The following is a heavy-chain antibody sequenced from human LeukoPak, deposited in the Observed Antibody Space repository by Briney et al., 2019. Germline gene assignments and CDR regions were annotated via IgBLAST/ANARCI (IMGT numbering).Heavy chain of an antibody. D-gene: IGHD3-10*01. Sequence: SETLSLTCTVSGGSISSYYWSWIRQPPGKGLEWIGYIYYSGSTNYNPSLKSRVTISVDTSKNQFSLKLSSVTAADTAVYYCARDYNHITIVHWGQGTLVTVSS. V-gene: IGHV4-59*12. CDR3: ARDYNHITIVH. CDR2: IYYSGST. J-gene: IGHJ4*02. CDR1: GGSISSYY.